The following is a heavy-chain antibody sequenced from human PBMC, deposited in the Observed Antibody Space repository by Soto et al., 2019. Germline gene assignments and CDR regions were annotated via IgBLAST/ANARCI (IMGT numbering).Heavy chain of an antibody. V-gene: IGHV1-46*01. CDR1: GYTFTTYY. Sequence: ASVKVSCKASGYTFTTYYIQWVRQAPGQGLEWMGVISPCGGTTTYAQKFKVRVTMTWDTSPNTAYIELSSLMSEDTAVYYCARPPGYISDWYYFDLWGQGTLVTVSS. CDR3: ARPPGYISDWYYFDL. J-gene: IGHJ4*02. D-gene: IGHD6-19*01. CDR2: ISPCGGTT.